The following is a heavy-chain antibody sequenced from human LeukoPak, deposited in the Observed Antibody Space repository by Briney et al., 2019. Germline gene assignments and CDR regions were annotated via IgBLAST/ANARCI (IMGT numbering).Heavy chain of an antibody. CDR3: ATGSGTYSPDY. CDR2: ITPNSGET. CDR1: GYTFTSYY. Sequence: SVPVSCKASGYTFTSYYMHWVRQAPGQGLEWMGWITPNSGETNYAQKFQGRVTMTRDTSISTAYMELSGLTSDDTALYYCATGSGTYSPDYWGQGTRASVSS. J-gene: IGHJ4*02. V-gene: IGHV1-2*02. D-gene: IGHD3-10*01.